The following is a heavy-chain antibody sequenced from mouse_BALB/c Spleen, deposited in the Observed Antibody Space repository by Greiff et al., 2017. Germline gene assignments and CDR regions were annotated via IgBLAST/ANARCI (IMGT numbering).Heavy chain of an antibody. CDR2: IRSKSNNYAT. CDR1: GFTFNTYA. CDR3: VRHYGNCFDV. Sequence: EVKLMESGGGLVQPKGSLKLSCAASGFTFNTYAMNWVRQAPGKGLEWVARIRSKSNNYATYYADSVKDRFTISRDDSQSMLYLQMNNLKTEDTAMYYCVRHYGNCFDVWGAGTTVTVSS. D-gene: IGHD2-1*01. J-gene: IGHJ1*01. V-gene: IGHV10-1*02.